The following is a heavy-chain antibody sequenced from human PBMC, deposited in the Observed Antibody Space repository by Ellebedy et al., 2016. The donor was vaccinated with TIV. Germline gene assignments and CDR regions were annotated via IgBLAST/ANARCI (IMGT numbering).Heavy chain of an antibody. J-gene: IGHJ3*02. V-gene: IGHV3-7*01. Sequence: GESLKISCAASGFSFSSYWMTWVRQAPGKGLEWVANIRQDGSEKFYVDSVKGRFTIARDNAKNSLFLQMSSLRVEDTAVYYCATDGSYGDYRSPTHAFVMWGQGTVVIVSS. CDR2: IRQDGSEK. CDR1: GFSFSSYW. D-gene: IGHD4-17*01. CDR3: ATDGSYGDYRSPTHAFVM.